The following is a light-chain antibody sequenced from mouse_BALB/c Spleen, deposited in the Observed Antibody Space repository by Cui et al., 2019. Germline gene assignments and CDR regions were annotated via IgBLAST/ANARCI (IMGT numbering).Light chain of an antibody. Sequence: QMTQSQASLSESVGETVTITCRASENIYSNLAWHQQKQGKSPQLLVYAATNLADCVPSRFSGSGSGTQYSLKINSLQSEEFGSYYCQHFWVTPFTFGSGTKLEIK. V-gene: IGKV12-46*01. J-gene: IGKJ4*01. CDR1: ENIYSN. CDR3: QHFWVTPFT. CDR2: AAT.